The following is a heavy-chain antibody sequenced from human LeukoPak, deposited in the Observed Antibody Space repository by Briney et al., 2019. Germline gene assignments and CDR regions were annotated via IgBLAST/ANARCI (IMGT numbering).Heavy chain of an antibody. V-gene: IGHV3-30-3*01. J-gene: IGHJ4*02. D-gene: IGHD3-10*01. CDR2: ISYDGSNK. CDR3: AGGYGYFDY. Sequence: GGSLRLSCVGSGFTFSSYAMHWVRQAPGKGLEWVAVISYDGSNKYYADSVKGRFTISRDNFKNTLYLQMNSLRAEDTAVYYCAGGYGYFDYWGQGTLVTVSS. CDR1: GFTFSSYA.